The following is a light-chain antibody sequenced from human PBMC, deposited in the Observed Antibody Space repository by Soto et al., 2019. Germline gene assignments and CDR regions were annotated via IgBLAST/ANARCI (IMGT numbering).Light chain of an antibody. V-gene: IGKV1-39*01. CDR2: AAS. J-gene: IGKJ2*01. CDR3: QQSYSIPL. Sequence: DIPMTQSPSSLSASVGDRVTITCRASQSISNYLNWYQQKPGKAPKLLIYAASSLQSGVPSRFSGSGSGTDFTLTISSLQPEDFATYYCQQSYSIPLFGQGTKLEIK. CDR1: QSISNY.